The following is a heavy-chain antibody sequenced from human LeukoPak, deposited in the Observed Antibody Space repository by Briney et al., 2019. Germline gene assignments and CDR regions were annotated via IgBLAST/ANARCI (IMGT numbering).Heavy chain of an antibody. CDR2: IYPGDSDT. CDR3: ARLELQYTFDY. Sequence: GESLKISCKGSGYSFTSYWIGCVRQMPGKALEWMWIIYPGDSDTRYSPSFQGQVTISADKSISTAYLQWSSLKASDTAMYYCARLELQYTFDYWGQGTLVTVSS. D-gene: IGHD4-11*01. J-gene: IGHJ4*02. CDR1: GYSFTSYW. V-gene: IGHV5-51*01.